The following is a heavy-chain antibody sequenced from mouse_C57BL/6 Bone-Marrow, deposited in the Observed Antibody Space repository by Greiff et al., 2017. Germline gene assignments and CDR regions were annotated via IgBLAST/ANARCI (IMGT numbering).Heavy chain of an antibody. CDR3: ARGGISRRESWFAY. V-gene: IGHV1-64*01. J-gene: IGHJ3*01. Sequence: QVQLQQPGAELVKPGASVKLSCKASGYTFTSYWMHWVKQRPGQGLEWIGMIHPNSGSTNYNEKFKSKATLTVDKSSSTAYMQLSSLTSEDSAVYYCARGGISRRESWFAYWGQGTLVTVSA. CDR2: IHPNSGST. CDR1: GYTFTSYW. D-gene: IGHD2-4*01.